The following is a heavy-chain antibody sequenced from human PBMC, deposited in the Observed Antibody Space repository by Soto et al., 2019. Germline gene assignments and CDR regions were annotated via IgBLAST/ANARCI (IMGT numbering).Heavy chain of an antibody. J-gene: IGHJ4*02. Sequence: GWCLRLSCAVSGFTFSSYELNWVRQAPWTGLEWVSYISSSGSTIYYADSVKGRFTISRDNAKNSLYLQMNSLRAEDTPLHYCARVHGGNSPSPLLDYWGQGALAAVSS. V-gene: IGHV3-48*03. D-gene: IGHD2-21*02. CDR3: ARVHGGNSPSPLLDY. CDR2: ISSSGSTI. CDR1: GFTFSSYE.